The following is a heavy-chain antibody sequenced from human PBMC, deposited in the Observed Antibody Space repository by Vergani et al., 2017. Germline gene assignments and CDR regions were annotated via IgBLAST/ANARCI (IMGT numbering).Heavy chain of an antibody. Sequence: VQLVESGGGLVKPGGSLRLSCAASGFTFSDFSMSWVRQAPGKGLEWVAFIGSSGPYINYADSVKGRFIISRDNTNNSLFLELRSLGAEDAAVYYCARDGSGGSPFAMDVWGQGTTVTVSS. CDR2: IGSSGPYI. CDR3: ARDGSGGSPFAMDV. D-gene: IGHD2-15*01. CDR1: GFTFSDFS. V-gene: IGHV3-21*06. J-gene: IGHJ6*02.